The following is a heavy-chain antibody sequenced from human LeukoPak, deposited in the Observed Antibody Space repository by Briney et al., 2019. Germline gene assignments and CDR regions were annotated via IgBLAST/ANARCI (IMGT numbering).Heavy chain of an antibody. D-gene: IGHD3-22*01. CDR3: SRGLDSRKLGY. J-gene: IGHJ4*02. CDR2: IHPSRML. CDR1: GASFNSDDQY. V-gene: IGHV4-31*03. Sequence: TTSETLSLTCTVSGASFNSDDQYWNWIRQSPGKGLEWIGSIHPSRMLYNNPSLESRVTMSRDTSKNQFSLNLNSVTAADTAVYFCSRGLDSRKLGYWGQGILVTVSS.